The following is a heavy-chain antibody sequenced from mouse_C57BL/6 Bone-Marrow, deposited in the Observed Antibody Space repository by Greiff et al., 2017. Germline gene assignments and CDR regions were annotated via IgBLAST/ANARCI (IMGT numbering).Heavy chain of an antibody. CDR2: IYPSSGNT. J-gene: IGHJ2*01. CDR1: GYTFTSYG. D-gene: IGHD3-2*02. Sequence: QVQLKESGAELARPGASVKLSCKASGYTFTSYGISWVKQRTGQGLEWIGEIYPSSGNTYYNEKFKGKATLTADKSSSTAYIELRSLTSEDSAVYFGARGGQLRPYYIDYWGQGTTLTVSS. CDR3: ARGGQLRPYYIDY. V-gene: IGHV1-81*01.